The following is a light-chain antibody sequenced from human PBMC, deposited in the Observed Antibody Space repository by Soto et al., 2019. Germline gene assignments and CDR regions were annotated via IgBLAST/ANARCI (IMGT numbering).Light chain of an antibody. CDR3: HQRQYWPPIT. J-gene: IGKJ5*01. V-gene: IGKV3-11*01. Sequence: VLAQSPTALSLSQGERATLSCRTSQSVTKYLAWYQQKPGQAPRLLIYDTSNRAPGIPARFSGSGSGTDFTLTISSLESEDFAVYYCHQRQYWPPITFGQGARLEI. CDR1: QSVTKY. CDR2: DTS.